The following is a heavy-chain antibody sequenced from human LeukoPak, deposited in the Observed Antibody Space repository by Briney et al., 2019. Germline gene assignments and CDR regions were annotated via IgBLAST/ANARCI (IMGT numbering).Heavy chain of an antibody. CDR2: MNPNSGNT. D-gene: IGHD3-16*02. V-gene: IGHV1-8*01. Sequence: ASVKVSCKASGYTFTSYDINWVRQATGQGLEWMGWMNPNSGNTGYAQKFQGRVTMTRNTSISTAYMELNSLRAEDTAVYYCAKERAGYTNPYYFDYWGQGTLVTVSS. CDR3: AKERAGYTNPYYFDY. J-gene: IGHJ4*02. CDR1: GYTFTSYD.